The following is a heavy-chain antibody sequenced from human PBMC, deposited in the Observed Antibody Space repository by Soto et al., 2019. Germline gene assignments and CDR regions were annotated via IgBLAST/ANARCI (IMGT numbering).Heavy chain of an antibody. CDR1: GGSFSGYY. CDR3: ARGRRWLQTNWFDP. CDR2: INHSGST. J-gene: IGHJ5*02. D-gene: IGHD5-12*01. V-gene: IGHV4-34*01. Sequence: QVQLQQWGAGLLKPSETLSLTCAVYGGSFSGYYWSWIRQPPGKGLEWIGEINHSGSTNYNPSLKSRVPISVDTSKNQFSLKLSSVTAADTAVYYCARGRRWLQTNWFDPWGQGTLVTVSS.